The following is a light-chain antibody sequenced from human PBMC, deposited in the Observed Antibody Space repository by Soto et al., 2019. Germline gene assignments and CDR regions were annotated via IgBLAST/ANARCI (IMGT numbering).Light chain of an antibody. V-gene: IGKV1-6*01. Sequence: AIQMTQSPSSLSASLGDRVTITCRASQGIRTDLGWYQQKPGKAPNLLIYAASSLQSGVRSRFSGSGSGTDFTLTISSLQPEDFAVFYCQQYNNWPPTWTFGQGTKVDVK. J-gene: IGKJ1*01. CDR2: AAS. CDR3: QQYNNWPPTWT. CDR1: QGIRTD.